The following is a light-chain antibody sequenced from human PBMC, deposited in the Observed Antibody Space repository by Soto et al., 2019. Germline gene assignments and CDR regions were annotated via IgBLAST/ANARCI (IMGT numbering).Light chain of an antibody. CDR3: SSYTSSSTDV. V-gene: IGLV2-14*01. Sequence: QSALTQPASVSGSPGQSITISCTGTSSDVSAYNYVSWYQQNSGKAPKLIIYEVSNRPSGVSNRFSGSKSGNTASLTISGLQAEDEADYYCSSYTSSSTDVFGTGTKVTVL. CDR1: SSDVSAYNY. CDR2: EVS. J-gene: IGLJ1*01.